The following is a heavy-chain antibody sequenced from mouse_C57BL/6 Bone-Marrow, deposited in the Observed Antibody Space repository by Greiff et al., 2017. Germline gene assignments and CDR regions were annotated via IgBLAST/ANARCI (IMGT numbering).Heavy chain of an antibody. J-gene: IGHJ1*03. CDR1: GFDFSRYW. CDR2: INPDSSTI. D-gene: IGHD2-3*01. V-gene: IGHV4-1*01. CDR3: ARHGSYDGYYGYFDV. Sequence: GGGLVQPGGSLKLSCAASGFDFSRYWMSWVRRAPGKGLEWIGEINPDSSTINYAPSLKDKFIISRDNAKNTLYLQMSQVRSEDTALYYCARHGSYDGYYGYFDVWGTGTTVTVSS.